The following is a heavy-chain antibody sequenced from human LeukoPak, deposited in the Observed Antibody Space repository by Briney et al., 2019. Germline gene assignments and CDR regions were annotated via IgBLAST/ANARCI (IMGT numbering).Heavy chain of an antibody. CDR2: IYYSGST. CDR1: GGSISSSSYY. D-gene: IGHD3-22*01. CDR3: ASPRYYYDSSGYYYWGAFDY. V-gene: IGHV4-39*01. Sequence: DPSETLSLTCTVSGGSISSSSYYWGWIRQPPGKGLEWIGSIYYSGSTYYNPSLKSQVTISVDTSKNQFSLKLSSVTAADTAVYYCASPRYYYDSSGYYYWGAFDYWGQGTLVTVSS. J-gene: IGHJ4*02.